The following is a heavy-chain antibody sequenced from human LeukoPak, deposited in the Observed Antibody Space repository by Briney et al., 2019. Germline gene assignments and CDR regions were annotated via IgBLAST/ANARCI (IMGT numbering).Heavy chain of an antibody. CDR3: AREVRYFDWLATYDY. V-gene: IGHV4-61*01. J-gene: IGHJ4*02. CDR1: GGSVSSGSYY. Sequence: SETLSLTCTVSGGSVSSGSYYWSWIRQPPGKGLEWIGYIYYSGSTKYNPSLKSRVTISVDTSKNQFSLKLSSVTAADTAVYYCAREVRYFDWLATYDYWGQGTLVTVSS. D-gene: IGHD3-9*01. CDR2: IYYSGST.